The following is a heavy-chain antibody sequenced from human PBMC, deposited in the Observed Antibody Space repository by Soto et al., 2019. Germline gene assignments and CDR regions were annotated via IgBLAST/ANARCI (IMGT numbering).Heavy chain of an antibody. D-gene: IGHD1-1*01. CDR1: GGSISSYY. J-gene: IGHJ6*02. CDR3: ARDRNWKGYYGMDV. Sequence: QVQLQESGPGLVKPSETLSLTCTVSGGSISSYYWNWIRQPPGKGLEWIGYIYYSGSTNYNPSLKSRVTISVDTAKNQFSLKLSSVTAADTAVYYWARDRNWKGYYGMDVWGQGTTVTVSS. V-gene: IGHV4-59*01. CDR2: IYYSGST.